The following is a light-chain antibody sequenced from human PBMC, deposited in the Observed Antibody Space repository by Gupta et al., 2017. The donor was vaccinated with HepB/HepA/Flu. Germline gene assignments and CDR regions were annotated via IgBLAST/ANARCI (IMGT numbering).Light chain of an antibody. CDR2: DVS. Sequence: QSALTQPRSVSGSPGQSVTISCTGTSSDVGGYNYVSWYQQHPGKAPKLMIYDVSKRPSGVPDRFSGSKSGTTAALTISGFQAEDEADYYCCSYAGSNTFGVFGGGTNLTVL. V-gene: IGLV2-11*01. J-gene: IGLJ3*02. CDR3: CSYAGSNTFGV. CDR1: SSDVGGYNY.